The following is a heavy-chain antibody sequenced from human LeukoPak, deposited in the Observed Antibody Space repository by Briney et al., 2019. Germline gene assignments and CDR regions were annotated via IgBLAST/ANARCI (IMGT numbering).Heavy chain of an antibody. D-gene: IGHD2-21*01. V-gene: IGHV3-23*01. J-gene: IGHJ4*01. CDR3: ARQGFDSGFDY. CDR1: GFTFSNFA. Sequence: GGSLRLSCVGSGFTFSNFAMTWVRQAPGKGLEWVSSIRGRGEGASYADSVKDRFSISRDSSWETVFLQMNSLRADDTAVYYCARQGFDSGFDYWGHGTKVTVSS. CDR2: IRGRGEGA.